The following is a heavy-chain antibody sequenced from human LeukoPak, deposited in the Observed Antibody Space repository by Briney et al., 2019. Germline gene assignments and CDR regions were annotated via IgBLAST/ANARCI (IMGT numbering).Heavy chain of an antibody. J-gene: IGHJ4*02. CDR1: RGSISNYY. Sequence: PSETLSLTCTVSRGSISNYYWGWIRQPPGKGLEWIGFFSYSGSTNYNPSLKRRVTISVDTSKNEFSLKLTSVTAADTAVYYCARDGPGDVGFDYWGQGTLVTVSS. V-gene: IGHV4-59*01. D-gene: IGHD7-27*01. CDR3: ARDGPGDVGFDY. CDR2: FSYSGST.